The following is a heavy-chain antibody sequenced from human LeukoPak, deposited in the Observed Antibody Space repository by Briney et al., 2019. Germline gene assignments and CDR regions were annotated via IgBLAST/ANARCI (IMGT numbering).Heavy chain of an antibody. Sequence: ASVKVSCKASGYTFTGYYMHWVRQAPGQGLEWMGWINPNSGGTNYAQKFQGRVTMTRDTSISTAYMELSSLRSEDTAVYYCARERRYCSGGSCPTAEYFQHWGQGTLVTVSS. D-gene: IGHD2-15*01. J-gene: IGHJ1*01. CDR3: ARERRYCSGGSCPTAEYFQH. CDR2: INPNSGGT. CDR1: GYTFTGYY. V-gene: IGHV1-2*02.